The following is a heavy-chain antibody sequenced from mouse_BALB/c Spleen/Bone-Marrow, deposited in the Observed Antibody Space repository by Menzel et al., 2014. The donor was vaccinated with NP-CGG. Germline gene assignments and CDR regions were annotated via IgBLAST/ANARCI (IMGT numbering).Heavy chain of an antibody. V-gene: IGHV5-9-1*01. J-gene: IGHJ2*01. CDR1: GFTFSSYA. D-gene: IGHD1-1*01. CDR2: ISSGGSYT. Sequence: EVVLVESGGGLVKPGGSLKLSCAASGFTFSSYAMSWVRQTPEKRLEWVATISSGGSYTYYPDSVKGRFTISRDNAKNTLYLQMSSLRSEDTAMYYCARFITSLVYFDYWGQGTTLTVSS. CDR3: ARFITSLVYFDY.